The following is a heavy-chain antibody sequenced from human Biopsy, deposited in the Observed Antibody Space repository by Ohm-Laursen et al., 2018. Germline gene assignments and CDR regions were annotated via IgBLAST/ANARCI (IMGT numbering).Heavy chain of an antibody. CDR1: GDSISSDIYY. J-gene: IGHJ5*02. Sequence: TLSLTCTVSGDSISSDIYYWVWIRQPPGKGLEWIGNIYNSESTSTYYNLSLKGRVSISVDTSHNQFSLKLPSVTAADTAVYFCARRVSGSGRVDPWGQGTLVTVSS. D-gene: IGHD3-10*01. V-gene: IGHV4-39*01. CDR2: IYNSESTST. CDR3: ARRVSGSGRVDP.